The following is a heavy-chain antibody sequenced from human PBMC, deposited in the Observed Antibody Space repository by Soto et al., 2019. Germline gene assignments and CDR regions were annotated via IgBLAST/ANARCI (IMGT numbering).Heavy chain of an antibody. CDR3: AKDNYGDYGYFDY. Sequence: DVQLVESGGGLVQPGRSLRLSCAASGFTFDDYAMHWVRQAPGKGLEWVSGISWNSGSIGYADSVKRRFTISRDNAKNSLYLQINSLRAEDTALYYCAKDNYGDYGYFDYWGQGTLVTVSS. D-gene: IGHD4-17*01. J-gene: IGHJ4*02. V-gene: IGHV3-9*01. CDR1: GFTFDDYA. CDR2: ISWNSGSI.